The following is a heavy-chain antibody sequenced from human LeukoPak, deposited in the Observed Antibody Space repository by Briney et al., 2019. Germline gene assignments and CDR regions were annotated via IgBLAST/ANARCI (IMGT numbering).Heavy chain of an antibody. CDR3: ARVSRYSSPLDYFDY. Sequence: SETLSLTCTVSGGSISSGGYYWSWIRQPPGKGLEWIGYIYHSGSTYYNPSLKSRVTISVDRSKNQFSLKLSSVTAADTAVYYCARVSRYSSPLDYFDYWGQGTLVTVSS. CDR1: GGSISSGGYY. V-gene: IGHV4-30-2*01. CDR2: IYHSGST. D-gene: IGHD6-13*01. J-gene: IGHJ4*02.